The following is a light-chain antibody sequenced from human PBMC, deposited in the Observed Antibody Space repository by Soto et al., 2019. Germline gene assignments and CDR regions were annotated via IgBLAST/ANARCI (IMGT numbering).Light chain of an antibody. CDR3: QQYSSLPHT. CDR1: QSVTNRY. V-gene: IGKV3-20*01. CDR2: GIS. Sequence: ESVLTQSPGTLSLSPGERATLSCRASQSVTNRYFAWYQQRPGQAPRLLIYGISNRATGIPDRFSGSGSETDFTLTISRLEPEDFVVYYCQQYSSLPHTFGQGNKLEVK. J-gene: IGKJ2*01.